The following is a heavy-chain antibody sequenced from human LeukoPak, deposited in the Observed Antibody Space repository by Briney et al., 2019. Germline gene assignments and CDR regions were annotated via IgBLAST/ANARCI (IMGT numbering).Heavy chain of an antibody. Sequence: PGGSLRLSCAASGLTFSTYSMNWVRQAPAKGLEWVSAISGSGGSTYYADSVKGRFTISRDNSKNTLYLQMNSLRAEETAVYYCAKEGLPGGYFDYWGQGTLVTVSS. J-gene: IGHJ4*02. CDR3: AKEGLPGGYFDY. CDR2: ISGSGGST. CDR1: GLTFSTYS. D-gene: IGHD3-10*01. V-gene: IGHV3-23*01.